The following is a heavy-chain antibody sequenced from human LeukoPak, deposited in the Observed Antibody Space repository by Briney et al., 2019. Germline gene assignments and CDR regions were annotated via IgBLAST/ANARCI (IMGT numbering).Heavy chain of an antibody. J-gene: IGHJ4*02. D-gene: IGHD1-26*01. CDR3: ARALHGGSYFLDY. CDR2: ISHSGST. Sequence: PSETLSLTCAVYGGSFSGYFWSYIRQPPGKGLEWLGEISHSGSTNYSPSLKSRVTISVDTSKNQFSLKLSSVTAADTAVYYCARALHGGSYFLDYWGQGTLATVSS. V-gene: IGHV4-34*01. CDR1: GGSFSGYF.